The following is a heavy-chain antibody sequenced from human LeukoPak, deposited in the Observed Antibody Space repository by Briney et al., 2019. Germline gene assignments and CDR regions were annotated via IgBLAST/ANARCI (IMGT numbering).Heavy chain of an antibody. J-gene: IGHJ6*02. V-gene: IGHV4-59*08. CDR2: VHYTGTT. CDR1: GGFISSYH. CDR3: ARRGAARRYDGLDV. Sequence: PSETLSLTCTVSGGFISSYHWNWIRQSPGMGLEWIGYVHYTGTTNYNPSLKSRVVMSVDTSKNQFSLNLNSVTAADTAVYYCARRGAARRYDGLDVWGQGTTVTVSS. D-gene: IGHD6-6*01.